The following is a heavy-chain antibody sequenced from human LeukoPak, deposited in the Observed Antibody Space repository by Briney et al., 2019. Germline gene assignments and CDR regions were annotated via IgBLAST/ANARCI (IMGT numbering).Heavy chain of an antibody. D-gene: IGHD2-21*01. CDR1: GYIFTAYY. Sequence: ASVKVSFTASGYIFTAYYIHWLRQAPGQGLEWMGWINPNSGGTSFALNFQGRVTLTRDTSISTVYMELSRLRSDDSAVYYCARDWNGGALGAFDIWGQGTMVTVSS. J-gene: IGHJ3*02. CDR3: ARDWNGGALGAFDI. V-gene: IGHV1-2*02. CDR2: INPNSGGT.